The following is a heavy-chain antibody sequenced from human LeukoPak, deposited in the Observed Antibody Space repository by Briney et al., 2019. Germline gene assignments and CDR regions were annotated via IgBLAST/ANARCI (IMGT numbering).Heavy chain of an antibody. CDR2: IYSSGST. D-gene: IGHD6-13*01. CDR1: SDSIANSY. V-gene: IGHV4-59*08. J-gene: IGHJ4*02. Sequence: PSETLSLTRTVSSDSIANSYWSWIRQPPGKGLEWIGHIYSSGSTNYNPSLESRVTISVDTSKNQFSLKLSSVTAADTAVYYCARRSSSWSFDYWGQGTLVTVSS. CDR3: ARRSSSWSFDY.